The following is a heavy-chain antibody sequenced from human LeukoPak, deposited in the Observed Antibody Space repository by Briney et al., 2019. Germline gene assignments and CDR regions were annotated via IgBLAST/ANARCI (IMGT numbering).Heavy chain of an antibody. V-gene: IGHV3-21*01. D-gene: IGHD6-13*01. CDR2: ISSSSSYI. CDR1: GFTFSSYS. Sequence: GGSLRLSCAASGFTFSSYSMNWVRQAPGKGLEWVSSISSSSSYIYYADSVKGRFTISRDNAKNSLYLQMNSLRPEDTAVYYCARVEQLVSYYYYYYMDAWAKGPRSPSP. CDR3: ARVEQLVSYYYYYYMDA. J-gene: IGHJ6*03.